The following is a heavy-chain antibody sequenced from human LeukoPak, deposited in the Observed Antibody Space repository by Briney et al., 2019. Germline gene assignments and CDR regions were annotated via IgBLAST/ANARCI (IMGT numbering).Heavy chain of an antibody. V-gene: IGHV4-31*03. D-gene: IGHD3-10*01. CDR1: GGSISSGGYY. J-gene: IGHJ4*02. CDR2: IYYSGST. CDR3: ARGEPEYYGSGRRLAFFDY. Sequence: PSQTLSLTCTVSGGSISSGGYYWSWIRQHPGKDLELIGYIYYSGSTYYNPSLKSRVTISVDTSKNHFSLKLSSVTAADTAVYYCARGEPEYYGSGRRLAFFDYWGQGTLVTVSS.